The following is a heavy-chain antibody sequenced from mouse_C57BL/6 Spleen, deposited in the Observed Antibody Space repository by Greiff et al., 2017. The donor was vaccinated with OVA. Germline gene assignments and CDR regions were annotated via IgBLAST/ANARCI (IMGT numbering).Heavy chain of an antibody. CDR1: GYAFSSSW. CDR3: ARETGTGAMDY. Sequence: VQLQQPGTELVKPGASVKISCKASGYAFSSSWMNWVKQRPGKGLEWIGRIYPGDGDTNYNGKFKGKATLTADKSSSTAYMQLSSLTSEDSAVYFCARETGTGAMDYWGQGTSVTVSS. CDR2: IYPGDGDT. D-gene: IGHD4-1*01. V-gene: IGHV1-82*01. J-gene: IGHJ4*01.